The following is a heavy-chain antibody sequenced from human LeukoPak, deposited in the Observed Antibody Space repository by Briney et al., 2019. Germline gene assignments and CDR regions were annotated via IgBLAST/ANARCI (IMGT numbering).Heavy chain of an antibody. CDR2: IWYDGSNK. CDR1: GFSFSNYD. Sequence: GRSLRLSCAASGFSFSNYDMHWVRQAPGKGLEWVAVIWYDGSNKYYADSVKGRFTISRDNAKNTLYLQMNSLRAEDTAVYYCARDNGENYHTAFDYWGQGTLVTVSS. V-gene: IGHV3-33*01. J-gene: IGHJ4*02. CDR3: ARDNGENYHTAFDY. D-gene: IGHD2-8*01.